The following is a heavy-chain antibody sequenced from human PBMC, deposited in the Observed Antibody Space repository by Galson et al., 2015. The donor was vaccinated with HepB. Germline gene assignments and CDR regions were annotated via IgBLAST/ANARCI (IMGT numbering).Heavy chain of an antibody. CDR3: AKGYSLFDS. V-gene: IGHV3-23*01. CDR2: IMGSGDST. J-gene: IGHJ5*01. Sequence: SLRLSCAASGFAFNSHAMSWVRQAPGRGLEWISGIMGSGDSTFYGDSVKGRFTVSRDNANNMLYLQMDSLRAEDAGLYFCAKGYSLFDSWGPGILVTVSS. D-gene: IGHD2-2*02. CDR1: GFAFNSHA.